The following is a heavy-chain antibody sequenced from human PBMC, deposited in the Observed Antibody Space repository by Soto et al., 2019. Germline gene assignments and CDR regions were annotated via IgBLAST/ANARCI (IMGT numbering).Heavy chain of an antibody. V-gene: IGHV3-21*01. CDR2: ISSSSSYI. Sequence: EVQLVESGGGLVKPGGSLRLSCAASGFTFSSYSMNWVRQAPGKGLEWVSSISSSSSYIYYADSVKGRFTISRDNAKNCLYLQRNSLRAEDTAVYYCARDGSAGGDCGGDCYFGDQYYYGMDVWGQGTTVNVSS. J-gene: IGHJ6*02. CDR3: ARDGSAGGDCGGDCYFGDQYYYGMDV. CDR1: GFTFSSYS. D-gene: IGHD2-21*02.